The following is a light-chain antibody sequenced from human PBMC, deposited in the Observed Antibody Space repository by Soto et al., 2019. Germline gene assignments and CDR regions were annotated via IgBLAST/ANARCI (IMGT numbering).Light chain of an antibody. CDR1: SSGFGSYNF. V-gene: IGLV2-14*03. CDR2: DVS. J-gene: IGLJ1*01. Sequence: QSVLTQPASVSGSPGQSITISCTGTSSGFGSYNFVSWYQHHPGKAPKLMIYDVSNRPSGVSNRFSGSKSGNTASLTISWLQAEDEADYYCCSYISSSTPYVFGTGTKLTVL. CDR3: CSYISSSTPYV.